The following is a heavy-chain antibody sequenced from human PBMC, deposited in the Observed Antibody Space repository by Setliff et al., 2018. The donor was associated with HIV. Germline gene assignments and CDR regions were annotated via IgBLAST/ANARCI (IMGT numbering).Heavy chain of an antibody. CDR2: ISDDGSDK. V-gene: IGHV3-30*04. CDR3: ARGGGPEPESKLFDD. Sequence: GGSLRLSCGISGFPFSNYAMHWVRQAPGKGLEWVAIISDDGSDKHFADSLKGRFTISRDNSKNTMYLQMNSLKIEDTAIYYCARGGGPEPESKLFDDWGQGTLVTVSS. J-gene: IGHJ4*02. D-gene: IGHD1-26*01. CDR1: GFPFSNYA.